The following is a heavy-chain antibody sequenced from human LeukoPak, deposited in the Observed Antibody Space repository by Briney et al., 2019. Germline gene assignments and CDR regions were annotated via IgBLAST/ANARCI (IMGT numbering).Heavy chain of an antibody. CDR3: TRENRATNGRFYFDY. V-gene: IGHV3-11*04. Sequence: GGSLRLSCAASGFTFSDYYMSWLREAPGKGLGWVSYISSSGNSIYYADSGKGRFTISRDNAKNSLYLQMNSLRAEDTAVYYCTRENRATNGRFYFDYWGQGTLVTVSS. CDR2: ISSSGNSI. J-gene: IGHJ4*02. CDR1: GFTFSDYY. D-gene: IGHD1-14*01.